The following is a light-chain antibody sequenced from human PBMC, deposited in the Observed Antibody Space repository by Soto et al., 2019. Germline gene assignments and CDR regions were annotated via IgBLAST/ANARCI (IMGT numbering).Light chain of an antibody. CDR3: QSYDSSLSGVV. CDR1: SSNIGAGYD. CDR2: GNS. Sequence: QSVLTQPPSVSGAPGQRVTISCTGSSSNIGAGYDVHWYQQLPGTAPKLLIYGNSNRPSGVPDRFSGSKSGTSASLAITGLQAEDEAEYYCQSYDSSLSGVVFGGWTKLTVL. J-gene: IGLJ2*01. V-gene: IGLV1-40*01.